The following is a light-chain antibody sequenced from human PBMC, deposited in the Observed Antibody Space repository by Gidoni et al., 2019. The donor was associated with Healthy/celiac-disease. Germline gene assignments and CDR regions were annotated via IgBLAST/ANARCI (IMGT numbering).Light chain of an antibody. J-gene: IGLJ1*01. V-gene: IGLV2-14*01. CDR3: SSYTSSSTPYV. CDR1: SSDVGGYNY. Sequence: QSDLTQPASGSGSPGQSITISCTGTSSDVGGYNYVSWYQQHPGKAPKLMIYEVSNRPSGVSKRFSGSKSGNTASLTISGLQAEDEADYYCSSYTSSSTPYVFGTGTMVTVL. CDR2: EVS.